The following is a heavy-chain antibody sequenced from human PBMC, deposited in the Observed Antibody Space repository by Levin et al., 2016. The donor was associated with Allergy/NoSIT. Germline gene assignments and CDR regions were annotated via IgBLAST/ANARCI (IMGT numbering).Heavy chain of an antibody. CDR2: ISAYNGNT. J-gene: IGHJ4*02. CDR3: ARDGITMIVVVGDAFFDY. CDR1: GYTFTSYG. Sequence: ASVKVSCKASGYTFTSYGISWVRQAPGQGLEWMGWISAYNGNTNYAQKLQGRVTMTTDTSTSTAYMELRSLRSDDTAVYYCARDGITMIVVVGDAFFDYWGQGTLVTVSS. V-gene: IGHV1-18*01. D-gene: IGHD3-22*01.